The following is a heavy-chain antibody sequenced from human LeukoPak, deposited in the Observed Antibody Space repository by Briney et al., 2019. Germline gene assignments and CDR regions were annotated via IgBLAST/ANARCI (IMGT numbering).Heavy chain of an antibody. V-gene: IGHV3-74*01. D-gene: IGHD3-9*01. CDR2: INPDGSHT. CDR1: GFTFSRYW. CDR3: ARDFDMGTTQGDDFDF. J-gene: IGHJ4*02. Sequence: PGGSLRLSCAASGFTFSRYWMHWVRQAPGEGLVWVSRINPDGSHTTYADAVEGRFTISRDNAKNTVYLQMNSLRAEDTAVYYCARDFDMGTTQGDDFDFWGQGTLVSVSS.